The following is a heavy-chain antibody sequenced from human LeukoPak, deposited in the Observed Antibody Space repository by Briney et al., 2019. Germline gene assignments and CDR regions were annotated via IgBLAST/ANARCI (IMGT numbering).Heavy chain of an antibody. V-gene: IGHV3-21*01. J-gene: IGHJ4*02. CDR3: ARSGYNWNDVIYFDY. CDR1: GFTFSSYS. CDR2: ISSSSSYI. Sequence: PGGSLRLSCAASGFTFSSYSMNWVRQAPGKGLEWVSSISSSSSYIYYADSVKGRFTISRDNAKNSLYLQMNSLRAEHTAVYYCARSGYNWNDVIYFDYWGQGTLVTVSS. D-gene: IGHD1-1*01.